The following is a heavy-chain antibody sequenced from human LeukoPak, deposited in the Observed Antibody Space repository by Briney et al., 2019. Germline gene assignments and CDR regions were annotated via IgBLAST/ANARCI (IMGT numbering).Heavy chain of an antibody. CDR1: DGSFSVYY. J-gene: IGHJ4*02. CDR2: INHSGST. D-gene: IGHD6-13*01. CDR3: AEIAAAGTLFDY. Sequence: NPSETLSLTCTVYDGSFSVYYWSWIRQPPGKGLEWIGEINHSGSTNYNPSLARRVTISVDTSKNQFSLKLSSVTAADTAVYYCAEIAAAGTLFDYWGRGTLVTVSS. V-gene: IGHV4-34*01.